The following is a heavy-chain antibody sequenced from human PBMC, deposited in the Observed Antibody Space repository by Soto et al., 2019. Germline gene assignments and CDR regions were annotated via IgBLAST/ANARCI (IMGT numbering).Heavy chain of an antibody. CDR3: ASVTTYYYYYYMDV. CDR2: IYSGGST. CDR1: GFTVSSNY. V-gene: IGHV3-66*01. J-gene: IGHJ6*03. Sequence: VQLVESGGGLVQPGGSLRLSCAASGFTVSSNYMSWVRQAPGKGLEWVSVIYSGGSTYYADSVKGRFTISRDNSKNTLYLQMNSLRAEDTAVYYCASVTTYYYYYYMDVWGKGTTVTVSS. D-gene: IGHD4-17*01.